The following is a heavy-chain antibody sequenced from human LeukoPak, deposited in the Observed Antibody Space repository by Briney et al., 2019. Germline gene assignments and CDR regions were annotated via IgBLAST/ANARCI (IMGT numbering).Heavy chain of an antibody. CDR2: IKEDGTAK. V-gene: IGHV3-7*01. CDR1: GFTFSSSW. Sequence: GGSLRLSCAASGFTFSSSWMAWVRQAPGKGLEWGGNIKEDGTAKNCVVSVRGRFTISRDNAKNSLYLQMNSLRGEDTAVYYCTRDSGYNAFDIWGQGTMVTVSS. CDR3: TRDSGYNAFDI. D-gene: IGHD5-12*01. J-gene: IGHJ3*02.